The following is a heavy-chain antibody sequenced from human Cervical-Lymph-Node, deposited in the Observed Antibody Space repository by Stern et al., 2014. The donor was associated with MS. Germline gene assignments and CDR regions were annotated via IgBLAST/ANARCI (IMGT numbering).Heavy chain of an antibody. Sequence: VQLVESGSELKKPGASVKVSCKASGFASNTYAMDWVRQAPGQGLEWMGWINTNTGNPTYAQGFTGRFVFSLDTSVSTAYLQISSLKAEDTGVYYCARRGRTTGTTYYWFDPWGQGTLVTVSS. CDR1: GFASNTYA. CDR2: INTNTGNP. V-gene: IGHV7-4-1*02. J-gene: IGHJ5*02. D-gene: IGHD1-1*01. CDR3: ARRGRTTGTTYYWFDP.